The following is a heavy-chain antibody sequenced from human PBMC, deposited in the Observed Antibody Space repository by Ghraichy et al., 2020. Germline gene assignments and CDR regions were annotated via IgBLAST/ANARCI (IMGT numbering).Heavy chain of an antibody. V-gene: IGHV3-7*03. J-gene: IGHJ4*02. CDR3: ASYPGSSDH. D-gene: IGHD3-10*01. CDR1: GFTFSSYW. Sequence: LSLTCAASGFTFSSYWMSWVRQAPGKGLEWVANIKQDGSEKYYVDSVKGRFTISRDNAKNSLYLQMNSLRAEDTAVYYCASYPGSSDHWGQGTLVTVSS. CDR2: IKQDGSEK.